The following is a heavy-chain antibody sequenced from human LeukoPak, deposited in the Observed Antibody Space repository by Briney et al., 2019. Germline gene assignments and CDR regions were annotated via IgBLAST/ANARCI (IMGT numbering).Heavy chain of an antibody. Sequence: ASVKVSCKASGYTFTGYYMHWVRQALGQGLEWMGWINPNSGGTNYAQKFQGRVTMTRDTSISTAYMELSRLRSDDTAVYYCARYYYDSSGYYPDYWGQGTLVTVSS. CDR1: GYTFTGYY. CDR2: INPNSGGT. V-gene: IGHV1-2*02. CDR3: ARYYYDSSGYYPDY. J-gene: IGHJ4*02. D-gene: IGHD3-22*01.